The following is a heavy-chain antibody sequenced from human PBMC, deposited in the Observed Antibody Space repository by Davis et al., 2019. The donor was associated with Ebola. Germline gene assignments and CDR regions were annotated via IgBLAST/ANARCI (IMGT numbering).Heavy chain of an antibody. CDR1: GYTFTGYY. CDR2: INPNSGGT. CDR3: ARDLGIVVVRRNYYGMDV. J-gene: IGHJ6*02. D-gene: IGHD2-15*01. V-gene: IGHV1-2*02. Sequence: ASVKVSCKASGYTFTGYYMHWVRQAPGQGLEWMGWINPNSGGTNYAQKFQGRVTMTRDTSISTAYMELSRLRSDDTAVYYCARDLGIVVVRRNYYGMDVWGQGTTVTVSS.